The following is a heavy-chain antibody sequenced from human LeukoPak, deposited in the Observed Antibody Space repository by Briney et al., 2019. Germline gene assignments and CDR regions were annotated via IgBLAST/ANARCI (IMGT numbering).Heavy chain of an antibody. CDR3: AREPGDSSGWSE. CDR1: GFTVSSNY. J-gene: IGHJ4*02. CDR2: IYADGSS. D-gene: IGHD6-19*01. Sequence: PGGSLRLSCAASGFTVSSNYLSWVRQAPGKGLEWVSVIYADGSSYYADSVKGRFTISRDNAKNSLYLQMNSLRAEDTAVYYCAREPGDSSGWSEWGQGTLVTVSS. V-gene: IGHV3-53*01.